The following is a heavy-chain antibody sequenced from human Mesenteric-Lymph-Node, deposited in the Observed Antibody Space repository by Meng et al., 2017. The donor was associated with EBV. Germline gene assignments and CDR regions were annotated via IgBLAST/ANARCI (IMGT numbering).Heavy chain of an antibody. D-gene: IGHD3-22*01. Sequence: QGQLQESGPGLVKPSENPSLPCSVSGDSVNSATYYWSWIRKPPGKGLEWIASVHSTGSTNYNPSLMSRVTISLDTSKSQFSLTLTYVTAADTAVYYCASQGYYDSGAWGDYFDYWGQGSLVTVSS. CDR2: VHSTGST. V-gene: IGHV4-61*01. J-gene: IGHJ4*02. CDR3: ASQGYYDSGAWGDYFDY. CDR1: GDSVNSATYY.